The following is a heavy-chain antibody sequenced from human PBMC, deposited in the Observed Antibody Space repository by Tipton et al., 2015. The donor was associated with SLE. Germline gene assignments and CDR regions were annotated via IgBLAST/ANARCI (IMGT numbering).Heavy chain of an antibody. CDR2: IYYSGSTD. CDR1: GDSISNVGYY. V-gene: IGHV4-31*03. Sequence: TLSLTCTVSGDSISNVGYYWSWIRQHPGKGLEWIGCIYYSGSTDYYDPSLESRVTISIDTSKNQFSLRLTSVTAADTALYYCTRGNVISWFGPWGRGTLVTVSS. J-gene: IGHJ5*02. CDR3: TRGNVISWFGP. D-gene: IGHD4-11*01.